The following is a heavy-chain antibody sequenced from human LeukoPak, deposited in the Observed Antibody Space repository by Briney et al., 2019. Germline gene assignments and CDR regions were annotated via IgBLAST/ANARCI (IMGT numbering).Heavy chain of an antibody. J-gene: IGHJ4*02. Sequence: PGGSLRLSCAASGFTFRSYWMSWVRQAPGKGLEWVANIKEDGSEKYYVDSVKGRLAISRDTAKSSLYLQMNSLRAEDTAVYYCARLRAGDYFDYWGQGTLVTVSS. CDR1: GFTFRSYW. V-gene: IGHV3-7*04. CDR2: IKEDGSEK. D-gene: IGHD6-19*01. CDR3: ARLRAGDYFDY.